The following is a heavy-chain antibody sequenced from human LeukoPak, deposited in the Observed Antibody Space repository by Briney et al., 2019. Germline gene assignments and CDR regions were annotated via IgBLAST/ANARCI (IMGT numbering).Heavy chain of an antibody. CDR3: ARDRRELDY. D-gene: IGHD1-26*01. J-gene: IGHJ4*02. V-gene: IGHV3-48*03. CDR2: ISGSGNTI. CDR1: GFTFSSYD. Sequence: GGSLRLSCGASGFTFSSYDMNWVRQAPGKGLEWLSYISGSGNTIYCADSVKGRFTISRDNAKNSLYLQMNSLRAEDTAVYYCARDRRELDYWGQGTLVTVSS.